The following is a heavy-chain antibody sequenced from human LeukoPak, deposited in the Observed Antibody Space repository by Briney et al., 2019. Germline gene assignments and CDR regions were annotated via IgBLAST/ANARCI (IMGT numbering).Heavy chain of an antibody. CDR1: GFTFSTYA. D-gene: IGHD4-17*01. CDR3: AREVHGDYPYYYYYMDV. V-gene: IGHV3-23*01. CDR2: ISGSGGST. J-gene: IGHJ6*03. Sequence: GGSLRLSCAASGFTFSTYAMSWVRQAPGKGLEWVSAISGSGGSTYYADSVKGRFTISRDNAKNSLYLQMNSLRAEDTAVYYCAREVHGDYPYYYYYMDVWGKGTTVTVSS.